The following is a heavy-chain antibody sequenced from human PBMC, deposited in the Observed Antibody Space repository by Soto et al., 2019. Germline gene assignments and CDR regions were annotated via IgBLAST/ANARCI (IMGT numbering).Heavy chain of an antibody. CDR3: AKDRGLGGGSSNY. CDR1: GFTFSSYG. D-gene: IGHD2-15*01. J-gene: IGHJ4*02. CDR2: ISYDGSNK. V-gene: IGHV3-30*18. Sequence: QVQLVESGRGVVQPGRSLRLSCAASGFTFSSYGMHWVRQAPGKGLEWVAVISYDGSNKYYADSVKGRFTISRDNSKNTLYLQMHSLRAEDTAVYYCAKDRGLGGGSSNYWGQGTLVTVSS.